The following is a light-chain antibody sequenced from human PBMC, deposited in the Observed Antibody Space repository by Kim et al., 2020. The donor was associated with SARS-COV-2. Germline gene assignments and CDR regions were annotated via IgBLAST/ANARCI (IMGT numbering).Light chain of an antibody. CDR3: AVWDDSLDGWV. CDR2: NNN. Sequence: GLRVYNPCSRITTNNGKNYVYWYHHCPGTAPQLLIYNNNQRPSGVPDRFSGSKSGTSASLAISGLRSEDEAEYYCAVWDDSLDGWVFGGGTQLTVL. J-gene: IGLJ3*02. V-gene: IGLV1-47*02. CDR1: TTNNGKNY.